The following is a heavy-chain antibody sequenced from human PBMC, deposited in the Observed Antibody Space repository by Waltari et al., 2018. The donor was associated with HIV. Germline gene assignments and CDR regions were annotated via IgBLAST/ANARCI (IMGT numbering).Heavy chain of an antibody. CDR2: ISYYGDNK. J-gene: IGHJ4*02. Sequence: QVQLVESGGGVVQPGRSLRLSCAASGFTFSSYAMHWVRQAPGKGRGWVAVISYYGDNKYYADSVKGRFTISRDNSKNTLYLQMNSLRAEDTAVYYCAKGASGWSPGYWGQGTLVTVSS. CDR1: GFTFSSYA. CDR3: AKGASGWSPGY. D-gene: IGHD6-19*01. V-gene: IGHV3-30*18.